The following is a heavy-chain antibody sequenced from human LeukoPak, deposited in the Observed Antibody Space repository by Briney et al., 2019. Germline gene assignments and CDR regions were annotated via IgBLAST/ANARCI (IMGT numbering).Heavy chain of an antibody. Sequence: ASVKVSCKVSGYTLTELSMHWVRQAPGKGLEWMGGFDPEDGETIYVQKFQGRVTMTEDTSTDTAYMELSSLRSEDTAVYYCATVPVPLYSGYDLYYFDYWGQGTLVTVSS. CDR2: FDPEDGET. CDR1: GYTLTELS. D-gene: IGHD5-12*01. V-gene: IGHV1-24*01. J-gene: IGHJ4*02. CDR3: ATVPVPLYSGYDLYYFDY.